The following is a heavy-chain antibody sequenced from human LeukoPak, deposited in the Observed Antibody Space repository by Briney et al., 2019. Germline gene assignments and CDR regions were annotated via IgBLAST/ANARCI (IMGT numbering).Heavy chain of an antibody. Sequence: GGSLRLSCAASGFTFSTYGMHWVRQAPGKGLEWVAFIRYDGGNQYYAESVKGRFAISRDNSKNTLYVQMNSLRTEDTAVHYCAKVGSGWYGVDYWGQGTLVTVSS. V-gene: IGHV3-30*02. J-gene: IGHJ4*02. CDR1: GFTFSTYG. CDR2: IRYDGGNQ. CDR3: AKVGSGWYGVDY. D-gene: IGHD6-19*01.